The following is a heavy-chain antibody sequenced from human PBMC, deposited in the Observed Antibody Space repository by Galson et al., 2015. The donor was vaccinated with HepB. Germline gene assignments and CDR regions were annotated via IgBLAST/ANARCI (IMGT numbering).Heavy chain of an antibody. J-gene: IGHJ4*02. CDR1: GGSISSSSYY. CDR3: ARVKRHADYVDC. Sequence: SETLSLTCTVSGGSISSSSYYWGWIRQPPGKGLEWIGSIFYTGSTNYSPSLRSRVTISVDTSKNQFSLSLNSVTAADTAVYYCARVKRHADYVDCWVQGTLVTVSS. CDR2: IFYTGST. V-gene: IGHV4-39*01. D-gene: IGHD1-1*01.